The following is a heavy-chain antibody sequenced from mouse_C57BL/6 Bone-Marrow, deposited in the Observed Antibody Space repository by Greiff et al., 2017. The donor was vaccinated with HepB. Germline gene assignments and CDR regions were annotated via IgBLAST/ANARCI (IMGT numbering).Heavy chain of an antibody. CDR1: GYTFTSYW. CDR3: AREGIYYDYGGWFAY. D-gene: IGHD2-4*01. J-gene: IGHJ3*01. CDR2: IDPNSGGT. V-gene: IGHV1-72*01. Sequence: QVQLKQPGAELVKPGASVKLSCKASGYTFTSYWMHWVKQRPGRGLEWIGRIDPNSGGTKYNEKFKSKATLTVDKPSSTAYMQLSSLTSEDSAVYDCAREGIYYDYGGWFAYWGQGTLVTVSA.